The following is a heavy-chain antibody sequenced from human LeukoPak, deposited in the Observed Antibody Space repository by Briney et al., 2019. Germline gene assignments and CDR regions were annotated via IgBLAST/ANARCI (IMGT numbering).Heavy chain of an antibody. CDR1: GLTFSSYS. J-gene: IGHJ6*02. V-gene: IGHV3-21*01. CDR3: AREDNHYYYGMDV. D-gene: IGHD1-1*01. Sequence: GGSLRLSCAASGLTFSSYSMNWVRQAPGKGLEWVSSISSSSSYIYYADSVKGRFTISRDNAKNPLSLQMNSLTAEDTAVYYCAREDNHYYYGMDVWGQGTTVTVSS. CDR2: ISSSSSYI.